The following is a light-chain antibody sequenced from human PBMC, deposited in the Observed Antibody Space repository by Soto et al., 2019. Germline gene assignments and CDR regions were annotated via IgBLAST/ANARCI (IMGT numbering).Light chain of an antibody. CDR3: QQYGASVWT. J-gene: IGKJ1*01. CDR1: QSVSSNY. V-gene: IGKV3-20*01. CDR2: GAS. Sequence: EIGLTQSPGTLSLSPGERATLSCRASQSVSSNYLGWYQQKPGQAPRLLIYGASSRATGIPDRFSGSGSGTDFTLSISRLEPEDFAVYYCQQYGASVWTFGQGTKVEIK.